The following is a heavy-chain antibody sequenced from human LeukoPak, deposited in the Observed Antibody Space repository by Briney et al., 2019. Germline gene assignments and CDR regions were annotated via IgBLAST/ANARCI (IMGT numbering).Heavy chain of an antibody. Sequence: PGGSLRLSCAASGFTFSSYAMHWVRQAPGKGLEWVAVISYDGSNKYYADSVKGRFTISRDNAKNSLYLQMNSLRAEDTALYYCARGGITIFGVVTNPDYWGQGTLVTVSS. D-gene: IGHD3-3*01. CDR1: GFTFSSYA. CDR3: ARGGITIFGVVTNPDY. CDR2: ISYDGSNK. J-gene: IGHJ4*02. V-gene: IGHV3-30*04.